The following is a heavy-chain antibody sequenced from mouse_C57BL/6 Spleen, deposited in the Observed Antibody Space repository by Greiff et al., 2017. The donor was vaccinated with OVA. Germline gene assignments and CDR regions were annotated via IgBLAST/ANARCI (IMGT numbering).Heavy chain of an antibody. D-gene: IGHD1-1*01. J-gene: IGHJ4*01. V-gene: IGHV5-9*01. CDR2: ISGGGGNT. CDR1: GFTFSSYT. CDR3: ARQGFITTVVAHYYAMDY. Sequence: EVKLMESGGGLVKPGGSLKLSCAASGFTFSSYTMSWVRQTPEKRLEWVATISGGGGNTYYPDSVKGRFTISRDNAKNTLYLQMSSLRSEDTALYYCARQGFITTVVAHYYAMDYWGQGTSVTVSS.